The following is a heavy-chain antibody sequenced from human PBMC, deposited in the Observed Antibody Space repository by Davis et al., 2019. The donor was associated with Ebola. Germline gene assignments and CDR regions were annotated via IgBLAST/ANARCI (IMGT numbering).Heavy chain of an antibody. V-gene: IGHV3-30-3*01. J-gene: IGHJ4*02. CDR2: ISFDGSYE. CDR1: GFTFGSYS. Sequence: GGSLRLSCAASGFTFGSYSMHWVRQAPDKGLEWVAVISFDGSYEYYSDSVKGRFTVSRDNSKNTLSLQMNSLRPEDTAVYYCARDIVGFGDFWGQGVLVTVSS. CDR3: ARDIVGFGDF. D-gene: IGHD1-26*01.